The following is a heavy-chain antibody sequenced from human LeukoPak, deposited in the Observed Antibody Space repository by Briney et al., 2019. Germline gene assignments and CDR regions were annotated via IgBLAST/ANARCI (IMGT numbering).Heavy chain of an antibody. CDR2: IIPIFGTA. D-gene: IGHD2-2*01. J-gene: IGHJ4*02. V-gene: IGHV1-69*13. CDR3: ATRVEYCSSTSCYGRRGYYFDY. Sequence: GASVKVSCTASGGTFSSYAISWVRQAPGQGLEWMGGIIPIFGTANYAQKFQGRVTITADESTSTAYMELGSLRSEDTAVYYCATRVEYCSSTSCYGRRGYYFDYWGQGTLVTVSS. CDR1: GGTFSSYA.